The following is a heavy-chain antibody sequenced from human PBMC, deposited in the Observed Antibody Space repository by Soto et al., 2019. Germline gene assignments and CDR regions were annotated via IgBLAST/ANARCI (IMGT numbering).Heavy chain of an antibody. Sequence: GASVKVSCKASGYTFTSYGISWVRQAPGQRLEWKGWISAYNGSTNYAQKLQGRVTMTTDTSTSTAYMELRSLRSDDTAVYYCARDGREEIAARTLGRDFGYWGQGTLVTVSS. CDR2: ISAYNGST. CDR3: ARDGREEIAARTLGRDFGY. J-gene: IGHJ4*02. D-gene: IGHD6-6*01. CDR1: GYTFTSYG. V-gene: IGHV1-18*01.